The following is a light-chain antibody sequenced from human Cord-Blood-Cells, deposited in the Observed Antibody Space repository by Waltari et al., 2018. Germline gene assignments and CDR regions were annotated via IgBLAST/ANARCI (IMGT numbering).Light chain of an antibody. Sequence: DIQMTQSPSTLSASVGDRVTITCRASQSISSWLAWYQQKPGKAPKLLIYDASSLESGVPSRCSGSGSGTEVTLTISSLQPDDFATYYCQQYNSYSTFGQGTKVEIK. CDR1: QSISSW. J-gene: IGKJ1*01. CDR3: QQYNSYST. CDR2: DAS. V-gene: IGKV1-5*01.